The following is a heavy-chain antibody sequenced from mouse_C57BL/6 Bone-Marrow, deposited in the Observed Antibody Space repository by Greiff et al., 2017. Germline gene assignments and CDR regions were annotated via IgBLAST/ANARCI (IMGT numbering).Heavy chain of an antibody. J-gene: IGHJ4*01. Sequence: VQLQQSGAELVKPGASVKMSCKASGYTFTSYWITWVKQRPGQGLEWIGDIYPGSGSTNYNEKFKSKATLTVDTSSSTAYMQLSSLKSEDSAVYYCARCPYYSNFYYAMDYWGQGTSVTVSS. CDR1: GYTFTSYW. D-gene: IGHD2-5*01. CDR2: IYPGSGST. V-gene: IGHV1-55*01. CDR3: ARCPYYSNFYYAMDY.